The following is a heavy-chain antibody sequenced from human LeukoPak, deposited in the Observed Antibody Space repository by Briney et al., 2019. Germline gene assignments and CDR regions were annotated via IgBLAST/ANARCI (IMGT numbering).Heavy chain of an antibody. D-gene: IGHD3-22*01. J-gene: IGHJ4*02. CDR2: ISWNSGSI. CDR1: GFTFDDYA. CDR3: AKDPRRYYDSSGTFDY. V-gene: IGHV3-9*01. Sequence: GGTLRLSCAASGFTFDDYAMHWVRQAPGKGLEWVSGISWNSGSIGYADSVKGRFTISRDNAKNSLYLQMNSLRAEDTALYYCAKDPRRYYDSSGTFDYWGQGTLVTVSS.